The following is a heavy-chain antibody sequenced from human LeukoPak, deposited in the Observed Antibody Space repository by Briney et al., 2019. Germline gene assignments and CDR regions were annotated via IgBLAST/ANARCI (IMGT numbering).Heavy chain of an antibody. CDR2: ISSSSSTI. V-gene: IGHV3-48*01. CDR1: GFTFSSYS. D-gene: IGHD3-10*01. Sequence: GGSLRLSCAASGFTFSSYSMNWVRQAPGKGLEWVSYISSSSSTIYYADSVKGRFTISRDNAKNSLYLQMNSLRAEDAAVYYCAKDLHYGSADYWGQGTLVTVSS. CDR3: AKDLHYGSADY. J-gene: IGHJ4*02.